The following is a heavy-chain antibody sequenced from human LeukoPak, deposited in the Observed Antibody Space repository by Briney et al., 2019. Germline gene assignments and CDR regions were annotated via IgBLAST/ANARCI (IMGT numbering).Heavy chain of an antibody. Sequence: SETLSLTCTVSGGSISSYYWSWIRQSPGKGLEWIGYIYYTGSTNYNPSLKSRVTISVDTSKNQFSLKLSSVTAADTAVYYCARGKYSNGPFDYWGQGTLVTVSS. D-gene: IGHD4-11*01. CDR3: ARGKYSNGPFDY. V-gene: IGHV4-59*01. CDR1: GGSISSYY. CDR2: IYYTGST. J-gene: IGHJ4*02.